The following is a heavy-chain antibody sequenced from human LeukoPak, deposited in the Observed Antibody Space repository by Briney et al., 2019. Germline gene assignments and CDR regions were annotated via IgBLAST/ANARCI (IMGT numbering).Heavy chain of an antibody. Sequence: GESLKISCKGSGYSFTSYWIGWVRQMPGKGLGWMGIIYPGDSDTRYNPSFQGQVTISADKSISTAYLQWSSLKASDTAMYYCARLVIAARRRFYYFDYWGQGTLVTVSS. CDR3: ARLVIAARRRFYYFDY. D-gene: IGHD6-6*01. CDR2: IYPGDSDT. J-gene: IGHJ4*02. V-gene: IGHV5-51*01. CDR1: GYSFTSYW.